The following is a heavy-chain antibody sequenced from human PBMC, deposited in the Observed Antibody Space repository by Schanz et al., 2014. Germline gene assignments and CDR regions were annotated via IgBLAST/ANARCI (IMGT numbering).Heavy chain of an antibody. D-gene: IGHD2-8*02. J-gene: IGHJ6*02. CDR2: INQSGTT. CDR3: ARDSLRGATGGYGMDV. V-gene: IGHV4-34*10. Sequence: QVQLQESGPGLLKPSETLSLTCAVYGGSFSSNYWSWIRQPPGKGLEWIGEINQSGTTNYNPSLKSRVTISVDKSKNQFSLKVRSVTAADTAVYYCARDSLRGATGGYGMDVWGQGTTVTVSS. CDR1: GGSFSSNY.